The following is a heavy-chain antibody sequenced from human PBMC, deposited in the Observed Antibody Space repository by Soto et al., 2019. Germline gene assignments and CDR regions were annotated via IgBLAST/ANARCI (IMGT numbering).Heavy chain of an antibody. CDR1: GGTFSSYA. CDR3: ARESDIVLMVDVPYFDY. J-gene: IGHJ4*02. D-gene: IGHD2-8*01. Sequence: QVQLVQSGAEVKKPGSSVQVSCTASGGTFSSYAISWVRQAPGQGLEWMGGIIPIFGTANYAQKFQGRVTITADESPSTAYMELSSLRSEDTAVYYCARESDIVLMVDVPYFDYWGQGTLVTVAA. CDR2: IIPIFGTA. V-gene: IGHV1-69*12.